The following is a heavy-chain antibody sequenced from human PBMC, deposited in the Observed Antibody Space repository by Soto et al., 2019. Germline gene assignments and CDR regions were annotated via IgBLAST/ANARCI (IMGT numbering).Heavy chain of an antibody. D-gene: IGHD4-17*01. V-gene: IGHV3-30*18. Sequence: GGSLRLSCAASGFTFSSYGMHWVRQAPGKGLEWVAVISYDGSNKYYADSVKGRFTISRDNSKNTLYLQMNSLRAEDTAVYYCAKESREHTVTTWKSYYYYYYGMDVWGQGTTVTVSS. CDR3: AKESREHTVTTWKSYYYYYYGMDV. CDR1: GFTFSSYG. CDR2: ISYDGSNK. J-gene: IGHJ6*02.